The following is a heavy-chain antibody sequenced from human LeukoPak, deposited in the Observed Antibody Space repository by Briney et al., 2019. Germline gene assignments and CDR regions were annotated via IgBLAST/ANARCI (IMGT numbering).Heavy chain of an antibody. CDR2: ISSKANSSAT. V-gene: IGHV3-73*01. CDR3: TLMKTDYYYYYMDV. J-gene: IGHJ6*03. Sequence: GGSLRLSCAASGFTFSGSAMHWVRQASGKGLEWVCRISSKANSSATAYAASVKCRFTISIDDSKNTAYLQMNILKTEDTAVFYCTLMKTDYYYYYMDVWGKGTTVTVSS. CDR1: GFTFSGSA.